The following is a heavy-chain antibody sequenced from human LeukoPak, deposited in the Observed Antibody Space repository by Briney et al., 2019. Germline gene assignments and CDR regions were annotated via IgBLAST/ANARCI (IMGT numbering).Heavy chain of an antibody. Sequence: GGSLRLSCAASGFTFSSYGMHWVRQAPGKGLEWVAFISYDGSNKYYPDSVKGRFTISRDNSKNTLYLQMNSLRAEDTAVYYCAKDLSNWNDVTTPDYWGQGTLVTVSS. CDR2: ISYDGSNK. CDR1: GFTFSSYG. J-gene: IGHJ4*02. CDR3: AKDLSNWNDVTTPDY. V-gene: IGHV3-30*18. D-gene: IGHD1-1*01.